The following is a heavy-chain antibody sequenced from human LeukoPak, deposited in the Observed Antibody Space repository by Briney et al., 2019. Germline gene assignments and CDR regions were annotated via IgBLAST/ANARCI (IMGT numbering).Heavy chain of an antibody. CDR3: TRGPPNWGYDF. D-gene: IGHD7-27*01. CDR2: MSPKSGNT. CDR1: GYTFVSYD. J-gene: IGHJ4*02. V-gene: IGHV1-8*01. Sequence: ASVKVSCKASGYTFVSYDINWVRQATGQGPEWMGWMSPKSGNTGYAQKFQGRVTMTRDTSINTAYMELSGLISEDTAVYYCTRGPPNWGYDFWGQGTLDTVSS.